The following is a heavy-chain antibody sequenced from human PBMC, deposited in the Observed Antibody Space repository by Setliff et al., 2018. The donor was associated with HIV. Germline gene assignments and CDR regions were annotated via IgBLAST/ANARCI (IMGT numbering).Heavy chain of an antibody. Sequence: GASVKVSCKASGYSFINHAMHWVRQAPGQRLEWMGWINVGSGKTQYSQEFQGRVTITRDTSATTVYMELNGLRSEDTAVYYCARDIGGWHETETEYFQHWGQGTLVTVSS. CDR1: GYSFINHA. J-gene: IGHJ1*01. CDR2: INVGSGKT. D-gene: IGHD2-15*01. V-gene: IGHV1-3*01. CDR3: ARDIGGWHETETEYFQH.